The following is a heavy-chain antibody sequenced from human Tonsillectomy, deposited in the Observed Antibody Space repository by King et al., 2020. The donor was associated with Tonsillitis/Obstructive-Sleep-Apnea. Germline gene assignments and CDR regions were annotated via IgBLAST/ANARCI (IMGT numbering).Heavy chain of an antibody. D-gene: IGHD2-15*01. CDR3: AKDFRYCGGGSCYSAHYYYMDV. J-gene: IGHJ6*03. CDR1: GFTFEVFA. CDR2: ISWNSGNI. V-gene: IGHV3-9*01. Sequence: VQRVESGGGGGQSGRSMRVSCAASGFTFEVFAMHWVRQAPGKGLEWVSGISWNSGNIGYADSVKGRFTISRDNAKNSLYLQMNSLRAEDTALYYCAKDFRYCGGGSCYSAHYYYMDVWGKGTTVTVSS.